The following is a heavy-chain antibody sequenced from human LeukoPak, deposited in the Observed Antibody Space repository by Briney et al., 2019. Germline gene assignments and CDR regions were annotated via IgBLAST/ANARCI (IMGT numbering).Heavy chain of an antibody. CDR1: GGSISSKSYY. V-gene: IGHV4-39*01. Sequence: SETLSLTCTVSGGSISSKSYYWGWIRQAPGKGLEWIGNVYFSGGTYCNPSPKSRGTISVDTSKNQFSLKLSSVAAADTAVYYCARLVRGTMKVEASYFDFRGQGTLVTVSS. CDR2: VYFSGGT. J-gene: IGHJ4*02. CDR3: ARLVRGTMKVEASYFDF. D-gene: IGHD3-22*01.